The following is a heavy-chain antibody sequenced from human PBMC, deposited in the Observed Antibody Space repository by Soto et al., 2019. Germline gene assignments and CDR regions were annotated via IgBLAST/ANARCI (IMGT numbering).Heavy chain of an antibody. D-gene: IGHD4-4*01. CDR2: IGGPGDDT. CDR3: VKDGMSRNSVWDPFDV. Sequence: EVQLLESGGGLVQPGGSLRLSCTPSGFIFSEYAMSWVRQAPGKGLEWVSSIGGPGDDTYYADYVKGRFTISRDNSKNTLYLQMNSLRGDDTAIYYCVKDGMSRNSVWDPFDVWGQGTMVTVSS. J-gene: IGHJ3*01. V-gene: IGHV3-23*01. CDR1: GFIFSEYA.